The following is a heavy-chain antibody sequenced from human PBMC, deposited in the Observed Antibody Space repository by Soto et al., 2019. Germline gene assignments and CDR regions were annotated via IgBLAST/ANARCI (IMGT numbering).Heavy chain of an antibody. J-gene: IGHJ4*02. D-gene: IGHD3-10*01. Sequence: EVQLVESGGGLVHLGGPRGFPFAASGFTFVSYGWSWSRRAQGRGLEWVANIKQDGSEKYYVDSVKGRFTISRDNAKNSLYLQMNSLRAEDTAVYYCARDPPYYYGSGKYWGQGTLVTVSS. V-gene: IGHV3-7*01. CDR3: ARDPPYYYGSGKY. CDR1: GFTFVSYG. CDR2: IKQDGSEK.